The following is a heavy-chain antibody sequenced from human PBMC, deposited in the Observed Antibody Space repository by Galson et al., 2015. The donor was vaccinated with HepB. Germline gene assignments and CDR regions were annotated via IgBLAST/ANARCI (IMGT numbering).Heavy chain of an antibody. V-gene: IGHV1-69*04. J-gene: IGHJ4*02. CDR2: IIPILGIA. Sequence: QSGAEVKKPGASVKVSCKASGGTFSSYTISWVRQAPGQGLEWMGRIIPILGIANYAQKFQGRVMITADKSTSTAYMELSSLRSEDTAVYYCARDFFTYYSDYWGQGTLVTVSS. CDR3: ARDFFTYYSDY. CDR1: GGTFSSYT. D-gene: IGHD3-3*01.